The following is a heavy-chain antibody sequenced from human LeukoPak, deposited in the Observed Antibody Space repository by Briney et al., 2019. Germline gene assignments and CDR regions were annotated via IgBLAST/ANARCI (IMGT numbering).Heavy chain of an antibody. CDR1: GGSISSSSYY. D-gene: IGHD1-14*01. Sequence: PSETLSLTCTVSGGSISSSSYYWGWIRQPPGKGLEWMGSIYYSGSTYYNPSLKSRVTISVDTSKNQFSLKLSSVTAADTAVYYCANQNQYDPNYFDYWGQGTLVTVSS. CDR2: IYYSGST. J-gene: IGHJ4*02. V-gene: IGHV4-39*01. CDR3: ANQNQYDPNYFDY.